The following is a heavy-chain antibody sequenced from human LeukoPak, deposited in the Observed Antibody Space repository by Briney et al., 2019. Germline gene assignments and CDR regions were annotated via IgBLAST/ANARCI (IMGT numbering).Heavy chain of an antibody. D-gene: IGHD5-18*01. CDR1: GGSISSYY. CDR2: IYYSGST. J-gene: IGHJ4*02. CDR3: ASSSGYSYGPYYFDY. V-gene: IGHV4-59*01. Sequence: PSETLSLTCTVSGGSISSYYWSWIRQPPGKGLEWIGYIYYSGSTNYNPSLKSRVTISVDTSKNQFSLKLSSVTAADTAVYYCASSSGYSYGPYYFDYWGQGTLVTVSS.